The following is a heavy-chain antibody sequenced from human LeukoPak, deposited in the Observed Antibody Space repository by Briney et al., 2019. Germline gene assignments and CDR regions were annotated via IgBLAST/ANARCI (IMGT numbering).Heavy chain of an antibody. Sequence: GGSLRLSCAASGFTFSNAWMSWVRQAPGKGLEWVGRIKSKTDGGTTDYAAPVKGRFTISRDDSKNTLYLQMNSLKTEDTAVYYCTTGRYSSGWYDAGDYYYYGMDVWGQGTTVTVSS. CDR3: TTGRYSSGWYDAGDYYYYGMDV. J-gene: IGHJ6*02. CDR2: IKSKTDGGTT. V-gene: IGHV3-15*01. D-gene: IGHD6-19*01. CDR1: GFTFSNAW.